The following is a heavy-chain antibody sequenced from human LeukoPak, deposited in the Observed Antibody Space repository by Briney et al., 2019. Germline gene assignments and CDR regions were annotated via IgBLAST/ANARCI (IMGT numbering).Heavy chain of an antibody. Sequence: ASVKVSCKASGYALTDYYMHWVRQAPGQGLEWMGWINPKSGGTNYAQKFQGRVTMTRDTSITTAYMELSRLRSDDTAVYFCARSWLVRNYYYMDVWGKGTTVTISS. CDR1: GYALTDYY. J-gene: IGHJ6*03. CDR3: ARSWLVRNYYYMDV. V-gene: IGHV1-2*02. CDR2: INPKSGGT. D-gene: IGHD6-19*01.